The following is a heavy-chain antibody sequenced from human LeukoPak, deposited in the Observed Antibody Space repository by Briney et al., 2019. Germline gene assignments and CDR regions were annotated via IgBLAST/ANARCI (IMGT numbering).Heavy chain of an antibody. CDR2: ISSSSSYI. J-gene: IGHJ6*03. Sequence: PGGSLRLSCAGSGFTFSRYNMNWFRQAPGKGLERVTSISSSSSYIFYADSAKGRFTISRDNAKNSLYLQMNSLGAEDTAVYYCARDAQWLVPEGYYYYMDVWGKGTTVTVSS. V-gene: IGHV3-21*01. CDR3: ARDAQWLVPEGYYYYMDV. CDR1: GFTFSRYN. D-gene: IGHD6-19*01.